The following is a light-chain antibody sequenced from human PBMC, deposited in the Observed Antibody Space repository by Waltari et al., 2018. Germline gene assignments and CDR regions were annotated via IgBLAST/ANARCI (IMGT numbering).Light chain of an antibody. CDR3: CSYAGSGAWV. Sequence: QSALTQPASVSGSPGQSITISCTGTSSDIGGFNYVSWYQHYPGKAPKLMIYDVSKGPSGVSNRFSGSKSGNTVSLTISGLQAEDEADYYCCSYAGSGAWVFGGGTKLTVL. V-gene: IGLV2-23*02. CDR2: DVS. CDR1: SSDIGGFNY. J-gene: IGLJ3*02.